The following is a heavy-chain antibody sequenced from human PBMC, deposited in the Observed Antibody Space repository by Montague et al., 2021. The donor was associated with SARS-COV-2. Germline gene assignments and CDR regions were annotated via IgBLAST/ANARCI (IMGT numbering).Heavy chain of an antibody. D-gene: IGHD3-22*01. V-gene: IGHV4-39*01. CDR1: GGSISSSSYY. J-gene: IGHJ3*02. CDR3: ARFPTSYYYDSKAAPATPDAFDI. Sequence: SETLSLTCTVSGGSISSSSYYWGWIRQPPGKGREWIGGIYYSGSTYYNPSLKSRVTISVDTSKNQFSLKLSSVTAADTAVYYCARFPTSYYYDSKAAPATPDAFDIWGQGTMVTVSS. CDR2: IYYSGST.